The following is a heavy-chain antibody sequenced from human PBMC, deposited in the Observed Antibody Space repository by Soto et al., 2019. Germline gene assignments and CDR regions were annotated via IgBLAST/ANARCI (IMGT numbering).Heavy chain of an antibody. D-gene: IGHD5-12*01. CDR1: GDSFNDYY. CDR2: INPNGGVT. CDR3: ARESGGATATLDYYYFYLDV. J-gene: IGHJ6*03. V-gene: IGHV1-2*02. Sequence: GASVKVSCKTSGDSFNDYYIHWVRQAPGQGLEWMGWINPNGGVTKYAQKFQCRVTVTRDTSIRTVYMELSSPRSDDTAVYYCARESGGATATLDYYYFYLDVWGKGTTVTVPS.